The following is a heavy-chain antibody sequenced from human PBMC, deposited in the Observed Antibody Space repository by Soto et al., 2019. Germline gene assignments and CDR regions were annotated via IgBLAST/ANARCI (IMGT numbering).Heavy chain of an antibody. CDR1: GGSFSGYY. CDR2: INHSGST. J-gene: IGHJ4*02. V-gene: IGHV4-34*01. Sequence: PSETLSLTCAVYGGSFSGYYWSWIRQPPGKGLEWIGEINHSGSTNYNPSLKSRVTISVDTSKNQFSLNLNSVTAADTAVYYCARVAGSGWYDAWGQGTLVTVSS. CDR3: ARVAGSGWYDA. D-gene: IGHD6-19*01.